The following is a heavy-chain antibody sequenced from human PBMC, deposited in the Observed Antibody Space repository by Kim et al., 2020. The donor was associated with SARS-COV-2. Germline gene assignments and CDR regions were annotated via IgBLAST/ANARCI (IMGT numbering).Heavy chain of an antibody. CDR3: ARLGPRSIVVVVAATRWSAFDI. Sequence: SETLSLTCAVYGGSFSGYYWSWIRQPPGKGLEWIGEINHSGSTNYNPSLKSRVTISVDTSKNQFSLKLSSVTAADTAVYYCARLGPRSIVVVVAATRWSAFDIWGQGTMVTVSS. CDR2: INHSGST. D-gene: IGHD2-15*01. V-gene: IGHV4-34*01. CDR1: GGSFSGYY. J-gene: IGHJ3*02.